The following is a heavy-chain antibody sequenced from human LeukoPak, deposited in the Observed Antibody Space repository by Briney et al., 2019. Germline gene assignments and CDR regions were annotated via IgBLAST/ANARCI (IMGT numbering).Heavy chain of an antibody. CDR1: GYTFTGYY. CDR2: VNHKSGST. Sequence: ASVTVSYKASGYTFTGYYMHWVRQAPGQGPEWMGWVNHKSGSTKYEQKSQGTVPITRGKAISTAYPELSRLRSDDAAEYFCARVSGAGTVIDYWGQGTMVTVSS. J-gene: IGHJ4*03. D-gene: IGHD6-13*01. CDR3: ARVSGAGTVIDY. V-gene: IGHV1-2*02.